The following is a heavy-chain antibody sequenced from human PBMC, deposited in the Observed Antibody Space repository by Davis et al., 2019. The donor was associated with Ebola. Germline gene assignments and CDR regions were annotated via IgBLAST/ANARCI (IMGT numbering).Heavy chain of an antibody. CDR1: GGSFSGYY. CDR3: ARGLGMGWFDS. Sequence: SETLSLTCAVYGGSFSGYYWSWIRQPPGKGLEWIGYIYYSGSTNYNPSLKSRVTISVDTSKNQFSLKLSSVTAADTAVYYCARGLGMGWFDSWGRGTPVTVSS. CDR2: IYYSGST. J-gene: IGHJ5*01. D-gene: IGHD1-14*01. V-gene: IGHV4-59*12.